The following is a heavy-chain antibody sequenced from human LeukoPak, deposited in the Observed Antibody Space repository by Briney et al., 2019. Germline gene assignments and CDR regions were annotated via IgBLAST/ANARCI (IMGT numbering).Heavy chain of an antibody. CDR2: IYTSGST. CDR1: GGSISSGSYY. J-gene: IGHJ6*03. V-gene: IGHV4-61*02. Sequence: SETLSLTCTVSGGSISSGSYYWRWIRQPAGKGLEWIARIYTSGSTNYNPSLKSRVTISVDTSKNQYSLKLSSVTAADTAVYYCARAPVEMATIYYYYYMDVWGKGTTVTVSS. D-gene: IGHD5-24*01. CDR3: ARAPVEMATIYYYYYMDV.